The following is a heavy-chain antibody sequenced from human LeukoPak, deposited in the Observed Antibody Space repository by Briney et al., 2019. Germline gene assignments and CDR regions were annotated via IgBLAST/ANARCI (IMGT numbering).Heavy chain of an antibody. V-gene: IGHV3-48*03. J-gene: IGHJ3*02. CDR1: GFTFSSYE. Sequence: GGSLRLSCAASGFTFSSYEMNWVRQAPGKGLEWVSYISSSGSTIYFADSVKGRFTISRDNAKNSLYLQMNSLRAEDTAVYYCARTYIVVVTANAFDIWGQGTMVTVSS. D-gene: IGHD2-21*02. CDR2: ISSSGSTI. CDR3: ARTYIVVVTANAFDI.